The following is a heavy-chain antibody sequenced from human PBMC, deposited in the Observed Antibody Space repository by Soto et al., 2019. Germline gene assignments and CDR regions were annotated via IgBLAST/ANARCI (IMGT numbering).Heavy chain of an antibody. Sequence: PGGSLRLSCAASGFTFSSYAMSWVRQAPGKGLEWVSGISGSGGRTYYADSVKGRFTISRDSSRNTLFLQMNSLRAEDTAVYYCARMNGAYSNYFDYWGQGTRVTVSS. CDR2: ISGSGGRT. D-gene: IGHD4-4*01. CDR1: GFTFSSYA. CDR3: ARMNGAYSNYFDY. V-gene: IGHV3-23*01. J-gene: IGHJ4*02.